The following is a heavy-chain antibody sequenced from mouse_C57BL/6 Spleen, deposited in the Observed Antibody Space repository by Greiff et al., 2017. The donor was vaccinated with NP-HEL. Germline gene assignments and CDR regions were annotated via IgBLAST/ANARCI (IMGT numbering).Heavy chain of an antibody. D-gene: IGHD1-1*01. CDR1: GYTFTSYW. Sequence: QVQLQQPGAELVKPGASVKMSCKASGYTFTSYWITWVKQRPGQGLEWIGDIYPGSGSTNYNEKFKSKATLTVDTSSSTAYMQLSSLTSEDSAVFYWANYYYGRRYGGYYAMDYWGQGNSVTVSS. J-gene: IGHJ4*01. V-gene: IGHV1-55*01. CDR2: IYPGSGST. CDR3: ANYYYGRRYGGYYAMDY.